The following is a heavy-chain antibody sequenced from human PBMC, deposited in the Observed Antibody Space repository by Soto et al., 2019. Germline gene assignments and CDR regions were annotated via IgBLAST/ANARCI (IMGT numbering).Heavy chain of an antibody. D-gene: IGHD3-10*01. Sequence: ITLKESGPTLVKPTQTLTLTCTFSGFSLNTGGVGVGWVRQPRGKAMEWLALIYWDDDERYRPSLRNRLNNTKDSITNQVVLTMANMDPEDTATYYCVRNWRYYGGDYYYGMDAWAQGTTVTVSS. CDR2: IYWDDDE. J-gene: IGHJ6*02. V-gene: IGHV2-5*02. CDR1: GFSLNTGGVG. CDR3: VRNWRYYGGDYYYGMDA.